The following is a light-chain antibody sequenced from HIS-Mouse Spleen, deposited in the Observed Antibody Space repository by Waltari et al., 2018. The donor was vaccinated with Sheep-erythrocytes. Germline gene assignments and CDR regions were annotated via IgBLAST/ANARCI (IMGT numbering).Light chain of an antibody. J-gene: IGLJ2*01. CDR3: QSYDSSLSGSV. V-gene: IGLV1-40*01. CDR2: GTS. Sequence: QSVLTQPPSVSVAPGQRVTLSCTGSSSNIGAGYDVPLYQQLPGTAPNLLIYGTSNRPSGVPDRFSGSKSGTSASLAIPGLQAEDEADYYCQSYDSSLSGSVFGGGTKLTVL. CDR1: SSNIGAGYD.